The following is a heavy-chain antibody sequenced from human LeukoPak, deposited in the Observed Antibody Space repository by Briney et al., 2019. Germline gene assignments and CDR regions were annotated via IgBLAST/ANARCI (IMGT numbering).Heavy chain of an antibody. Sequence: ASVKVSCKASGYTFTSYDINWVRQATGQGLEWMGWMNPNSGNTGYAQKFQGRVTMARNTSISTAYMELSSLRSEDTAVYYCARGAHHYDFWSGYYTGYYYYGMDVWGQGTTVTVSS. D-gene: IGHD3-3*01. CDR1: GYTFTSYD. CDR3: ARGAHHYDFWSGYYTGYYYYGMDV. V-gene: IGHV1-8*01. J-gene: IGHJ6*02. CDR2: MNPNSGNT.